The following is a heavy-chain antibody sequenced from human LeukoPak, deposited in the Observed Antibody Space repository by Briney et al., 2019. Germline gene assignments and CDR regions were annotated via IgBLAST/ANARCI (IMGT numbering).Heavy chain of an antibody. CDR2: INHSGST. CDR3: ASADCSGGSCYSY. CDR1: GGSFSGYY. V-gene: IGHV4-34*01. D-gene: IGHD2-15*01. Sequence: SETLSLTCAVYGGSFSGYYWSWIRQPPGKGLEWIGEINHSGSTNYNPSLKSRVTISVDTSKNQFSLKLSSVTAADTAVYYCASADCSGGSCYSYWGQGTRVTVSS. J-gene: IGHJ4*02.